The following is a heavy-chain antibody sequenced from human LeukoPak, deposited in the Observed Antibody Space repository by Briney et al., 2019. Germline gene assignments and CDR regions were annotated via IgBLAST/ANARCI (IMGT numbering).Heavy chain of an antibody. J-gene: IGHJ5*02. D-gene: IGHD6-6*01. CDR3: ARATEIAARPRERFWSDP. Sequence: GASVKVSCKASGYTFTGYYMHWVRQAPGQGLEWMGRINPNSGGTNYAQKFQGRVTMTRDTSISTAYMELSRLRSDDTAVYYCARATEIAARPRERFWSDPWGQGTLVTVSS. V-gene: IGHV1-2*06. CDR2: INPNSGGT. CDR1: GYTFTGYY.